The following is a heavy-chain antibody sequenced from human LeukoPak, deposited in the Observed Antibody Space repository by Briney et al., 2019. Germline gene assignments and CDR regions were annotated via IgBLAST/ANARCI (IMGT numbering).Heavy chain of an antibody. J-gene: IGHJ4*02. CDR2: INPGGTET. Sequence: GGSLRLSCAASGFSLSTYWVTWVRQAPGTGLEWVANINPGGTETYYVEPVKGRFTISRDNAKNLAYLQMNSLRAEDSAVYHCGRFGYVAGVDLWGQGTLVTVSS. D-gene: IGHD6-19*01. V-gene: IGHV3-7*01. CDR1: GFSLSTYW. CDR3: GRFGYVAGVDL.